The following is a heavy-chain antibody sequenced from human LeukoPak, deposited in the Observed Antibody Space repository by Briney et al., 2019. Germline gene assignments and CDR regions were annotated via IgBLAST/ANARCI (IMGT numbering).Heavy chain of an antibody. Sequence: ASVKVSCKASGYTFPAYQMHWVRQAPGQGLEWMGWIDPNSGGANYAQKFQGRVTMTRDTSSTTAYMELSGLRSDDTAVYYCARDATIFGVVPYFDYWGQGTLVTVSS. V-gene: IGHV1-2*02. D-gene: IGHD3-3*01. CDR3: ARDATIFGVVPYFDY. CDR1: GYTFPAYQ. J-gene: IGHJ4*02. CDR2: IDPNSGGA.